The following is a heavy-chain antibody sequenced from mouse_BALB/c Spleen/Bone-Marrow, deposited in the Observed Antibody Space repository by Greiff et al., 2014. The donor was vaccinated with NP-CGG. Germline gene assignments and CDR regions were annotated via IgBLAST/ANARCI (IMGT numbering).Heavy chain of an antibody. D-gene: IGHD1-3*01. Sequence: EVQRVASGGDLVTPGGSLKLSCAASGFTFSNYGLSWVRQPPDKRLEWVATISSGGSYTYFPDSVKGRFTISRDNAKNTRYLQMNSLKSEDAAMYYCARLTPDYAMDYWGQGTSVTVSS. CDR3: ARLTPDYAMDY. CDR1: GFTFSNYG. J-gene: IGHJ4*01. V-gene: IGHV5-6*01. CDR2: ISSGGSYT.